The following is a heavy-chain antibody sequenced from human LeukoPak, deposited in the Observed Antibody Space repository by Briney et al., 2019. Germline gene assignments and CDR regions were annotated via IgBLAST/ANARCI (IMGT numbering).Heavy chain of an antibody. CDR1: GYTFTSYG. CDR2: ISAYNGNT. CDR3: AFTGCSGSSCYDWFDP. Sequence: GASVKVSCKASGYTFTSYGISWVRQAPGQGLEWMGWISAYNGNTNYAQKLQGRVTMTTDTSTSTAYMELRSLRSDDTAVYYCAFTGCSGSSCYDWFDPWGQGTLVTVSS. J-gene: IGHJ5*02. D-gene: IGHD2-15*01. V-gene: IGHV1-18*01.